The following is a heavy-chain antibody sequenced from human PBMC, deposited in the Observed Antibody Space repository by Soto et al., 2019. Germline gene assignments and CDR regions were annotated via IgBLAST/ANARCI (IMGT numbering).Heavy chain of an antibody. Sequence: TVSGGSISSGDYYWTWIRQPPGKGLEWIGYIYYSGSTYYNPSLKSRVTISVDTSKNQFSLKLSSVTAADTAVYYCARVGMVFAIQGRYNWLDPWGQGTMVTVYS. D-gene: IGHD2-8*01. CDR3: ARVGMVFAIQGRYNWLDP. J-gene: IGHJ5*02. CDR2: IYYSGST. CDR1: GGSISSGDYY. V-gene: IGHV4-30-4*01.